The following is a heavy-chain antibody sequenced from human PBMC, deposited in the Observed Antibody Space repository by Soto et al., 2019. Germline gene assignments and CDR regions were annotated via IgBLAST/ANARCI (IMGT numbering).Heavy chain of an antibody. J-gene: IGHJ4*02. CDR2: IYYSGRT. CDR3: AFHRTTVVARDFHAL. V-gene: IGHV4-39*01. Sequence: SQTLSLTYIVSGESISSSSYSWGWIRQPPGKGLEWIGSIYYSGRTYYNPSFKSRVTISIDTSKNQFSLKLSSVTATDTAVYYCAFHRTTVVARDFHALWARRALVTGSA. CDR1: GESISSSSYS. D-gene: IGHD3-9*01.